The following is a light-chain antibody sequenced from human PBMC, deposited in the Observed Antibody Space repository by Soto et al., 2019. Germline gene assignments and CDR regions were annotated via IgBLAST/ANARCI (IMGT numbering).Light chain of an antibody. CDR3: ILYMGRGISV. J-gene: IGLJ3*02. CDR1: SGSVSSTSY. CDR2: NTD. V-gene: IGLV8-61*01. Sequence: QAVVTQEPSLSVSPGGTATLTCGLTSGSVSSTSYPSWYQQTPGQAPRTLIYNTDTRSSGVPDRFSGSILGNKAALTITGAQADDECDYYCILYMGRGISVFGGGTQLTVL.